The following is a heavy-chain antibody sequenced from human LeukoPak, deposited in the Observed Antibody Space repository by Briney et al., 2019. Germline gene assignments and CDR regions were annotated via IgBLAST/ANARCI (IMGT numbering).Heavy chain of an antibody. D-gene: IGHD3-10*01. V-gene: IGHV3-23*01. CDR1: GFTFSSYA. CDR3: ANRDYYGSGSYYAPFDY. J-gene: IGHJ4*02. Sequence: GGSLRLSCAASGFTFSSYAMSWVRQAPGKGLEWVSAISGSGGSTYYADSVKGLFTISRDNSKNTLYLQMNSLRAEDTAVYYCANRDYYGSGSYYAPFDYWGQGTLVTVSS. CDR2: ISGSGGST.